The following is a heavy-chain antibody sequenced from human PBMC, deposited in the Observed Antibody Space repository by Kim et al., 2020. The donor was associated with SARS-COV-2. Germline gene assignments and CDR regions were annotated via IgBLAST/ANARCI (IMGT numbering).Heavy chain of an antibody. CDR2: ISSSSSYI. J-gene: IGHJ6*02. Sequence: GGSLRLSCAASGFTFSSYSMNWVRQAPGKGLEWVSSISSSSSYIYYADSVKGRFTISRDNAKNSLYLQMNSLRAEDTAVYYCATGLYYYYGMDVWGQGTTVTVSS. V-gene: IGHV3-21*01. CDR1: GFTFSSYS. CDR3: ATGLYYYYGMDV. D-gene: IGHD3-22*01.